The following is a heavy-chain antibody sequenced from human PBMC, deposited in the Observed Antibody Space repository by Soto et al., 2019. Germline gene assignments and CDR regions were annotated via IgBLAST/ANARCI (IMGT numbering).Heavy chain of an antibody. CDR1: SGSISSSNW. CDR2: IYHSGST. D-gene: IGHD3-3*01. Sequence: SETLSLTCAVSSGSISSSNWWSWVRQPPGKGLEWIGEIYHSGSTNYNPSLKSRVTISVDKSKNQFSLKLSSVTAADTAVYYCARDFLSGHYDFWSGYYGEVGWEDVWGKGTTVTISS. V-gene: IGHV4-4*02. CDR3: ARDFLSGHYDFWSGYYGEVGWEDV. J-gene: IGHJ6*04.